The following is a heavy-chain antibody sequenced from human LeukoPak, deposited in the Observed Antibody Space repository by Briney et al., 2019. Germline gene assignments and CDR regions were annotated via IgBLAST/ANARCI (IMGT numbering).Heavy chain of an antibody. J-gene: IGHJ6*03. CDR3: AREPHNYMDV. V-gene: IGHV1-2*02. CDR1: GYTFTGYY. CDR2: INPNSGGT. Sequence: GASVKVSCKASGYTFTGYYIHWLRQAPGQGPEWMGWINPNSGGTNYAQKSQGRVTMTRDTSISTAYMELSRLRSDDTAVYYCAREPHNYMDVWGRGTTVTVSS.